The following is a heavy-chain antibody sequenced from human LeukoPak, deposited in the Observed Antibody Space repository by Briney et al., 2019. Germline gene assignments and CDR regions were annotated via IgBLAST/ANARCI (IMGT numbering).Heavy chain of an antibody. CDR3: ARDLVTIFGVVVGYYMDV. CDR2: INHSGST. CDR1: GGSLSGYY. V-gene: IGHV4-34*01. Sequence: SETLSLTCAVYGGSLSGYYWSWIRQPPGKGLEWIGEINHSGSTNYNPSIKSRVTISVDTSKNQFSLKLSSVTAADTAVYYCARDLVTIFGVVVGYYMDVWGKGTTVTVSS. J-gene: IGHJ6*03. D-gene: IGHD3-3*01.